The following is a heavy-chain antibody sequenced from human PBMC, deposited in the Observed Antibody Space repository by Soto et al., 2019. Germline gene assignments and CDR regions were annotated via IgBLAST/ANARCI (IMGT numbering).Heavy chain of an antibody. V-gene: IGHV4-34*01. D-gene: IGHD3-16*01. CDR1: GGSFSGYY. J-gene: IGHJ4*02. CDR3: ARRRRVGMITFGGVIAPFDY. Sequence: SETLSLTCAVYGGSFSGYYWSWIRQPPGKGLEWIGEINHSGSTNYNPSLKSRVTISVDTSKNQFSLKLSSVTAADTAVYYCARRRRVGMITFGGVIAPFDYWGQGTLVTV. CDR2: INHSGST.